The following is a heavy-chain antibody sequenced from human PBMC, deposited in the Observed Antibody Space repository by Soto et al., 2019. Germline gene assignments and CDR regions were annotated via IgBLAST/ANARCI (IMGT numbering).Heavy chain of an antibody. CDR2: IYYSGNT. CDR1: GGSISSSSYY. J-gene: IGHJ5*02. Sequence: QLQLQESGPGLVKPSETLSLTCTVSGGSISSSSYYWGWIRQPPGKGLEWIGNIYYSGNTYYNPSLQSRVTISVDTSKNQFSLKLTSVTAADTAVYYCARHPRYSSGRPFNWFDPWGQGTLVTVSS. CDR3: ARHPRYSSGRPFNWFDP. D-gene: IGHD3-22*01. V-gene: IGHV4-39*01.